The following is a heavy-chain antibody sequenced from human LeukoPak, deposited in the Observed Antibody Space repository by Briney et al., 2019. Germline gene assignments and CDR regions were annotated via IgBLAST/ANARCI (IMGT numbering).Heavy chain of an antibody. Sequence: PGGSLRLSCAASGFTFSSYEMNWVRQAPGKGLEWVSYISSSGSTIYYADSVKGRFTISRDNAKNSLYLQTNSLRAEDTAVYYCARDLTGWGAFDIWGQGTMATVSS. V-gene: IGHV3-48*03. CDR3: ARDLTGWGAFDI. CDR2: ISSSGSTI. J-gene: IGHJ3*02. CDR1: GFTFSSYE. D-gene: IGHD3-9*01.